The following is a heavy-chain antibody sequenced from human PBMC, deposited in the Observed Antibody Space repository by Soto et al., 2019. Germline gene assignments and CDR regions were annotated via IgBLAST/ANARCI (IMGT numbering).Heavy chain of an antibody. CDR3: AKDGGKDGYFGNRFDP. CDR1: GGTFSNYA. J-gene: IGHJ5*02. V-gene: IGHV1-69*15. D-gene: IGHD5-12*01. CDR2: IIPIFGSV. Sequence: QVHLVQSGAEVKKPGSSVKVSCKASGGTFSNYAITWVRQAPGQGVEWLGRIIPIFGSVTFAQKFQGRITPTADESTTTVYMELSSLRSDDTAVYYCAKDGGKDGYFGNRFDPWGQGTQVTVSS.